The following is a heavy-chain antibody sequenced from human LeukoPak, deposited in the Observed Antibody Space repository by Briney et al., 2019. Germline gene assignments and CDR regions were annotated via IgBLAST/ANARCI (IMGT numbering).Heavy chain of an antibody. Sequence: SETLSLTCSVSGGSITSYYWSWIRQPPGKGLEWIGYSYYGGSTKYNLSLKSRVTISIDTSKNQFSLKLTSVTAADTAVYYCARLVQQWLVRGQAYYFDYWGQGTLVTVSS. J-gene: IGHJ4*02. CDR1: GGSITSYY. CDR3: ARLVQQWLVRGQAYYFDY. V-gene: IGHV4-59*01. D-gene: IGHD6-19*01. CDR2: SYYGGST.